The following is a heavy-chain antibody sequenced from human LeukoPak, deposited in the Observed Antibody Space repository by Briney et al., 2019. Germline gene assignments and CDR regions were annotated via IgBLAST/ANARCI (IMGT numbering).Heavy chain of an antibody. Sequence: GGSLRLSCVVSGFTFSESWMSWVRQAPGKGLGWVASLNLDGSDKYYVDSVKGRFTIPRDNAKNSLYLQMDSLRVEDTAVYYCAKGKRYPDYWGQGTLVTVSS. J-gene: IGHJ4*02. CDR3: AKGKRYPDY. D-gene: IGHD1-1*01. CDR1: GFTFSESW. CDR2: LNLDGSDK. V-gene: IGHV3-7*03.